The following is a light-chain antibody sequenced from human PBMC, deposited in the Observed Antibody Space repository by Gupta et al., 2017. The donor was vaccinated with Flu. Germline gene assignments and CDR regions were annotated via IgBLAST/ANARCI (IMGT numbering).Light chain of an antibody. CDR1: QSISSY. CDR3: QQSDSTPIT. J-gene: IGKJ5*01. Sequence: PSSLSASVGDRVTISCRASQSISSYLNWYQQKPGKAPRLLIYAASTLQSGVPSRFSGNGSGTDFTLTINTLHPDDFATYYCQQSDSTPITFGQGTLMEIK. V-gene: IGKV1-39*01. CDR2: AAS.